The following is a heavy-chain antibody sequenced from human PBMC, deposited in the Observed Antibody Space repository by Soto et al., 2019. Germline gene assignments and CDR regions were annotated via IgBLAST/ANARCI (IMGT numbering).Heavy chain of an antibody. D-gene: IGHD3-10*01. CDR1: GFPFNTYT. V-gene: IGHV3-21*01. Sequence: EVQLVESGGGLVKPEGSLRLSCGASGFPFNTYTMIWVRQAPGKRLEWVSSIDSRSSSDYIYYADSVKGRFTISRDNARNSLYLQMSRLRVEDTAIYSCAKDGGWGFVESWGRGTLVTVSS. J-gene: IGHJ5*02. CDR2: IDSRSSSDYI. CDR3: AKDGGWGFVES.